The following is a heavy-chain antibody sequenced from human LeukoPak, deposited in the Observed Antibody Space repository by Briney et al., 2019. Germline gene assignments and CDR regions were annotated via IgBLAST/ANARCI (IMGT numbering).Heavy chain of an antibody. D-gene: IGHD2-2*01. J-gene: IGHJ6*03. Sequence: GESLKISCKGSGYSFTSYWIGWVRQMPGKGLEWMGIIYPGDSDTRYSPSFQGQVTFSADKSISTAYLQWSSLKASDTAMYYCARPALYCSSTVCPPYMDVWGKGTTVTVSS. V-gene: IGHV5-51*01. CDR1: GYSFTSYW. CDR2: IYPGDSDT. CDR3: ARPALYCSSTVCPPYMDV.